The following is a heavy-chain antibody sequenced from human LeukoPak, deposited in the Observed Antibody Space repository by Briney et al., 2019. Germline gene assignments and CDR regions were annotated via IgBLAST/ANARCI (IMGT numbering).Heavy chain of an antibody. CDR1: GYSFTSYW. Sequence: GESLKISCKGAGYSFTSYWIGWLRQMPGKNLEWMGIIYPGDSDTRYSPSFQGQVTISADKSINNAYLQWSSLKASDTAMDYCARHGLGYCSSTSCSDYYYYGMDVWGQGTTVTVSS. V-gene: IGHV5-51*01. CDR3: ARHGLGYCSSTSCSDYYYYGMDV. CDR2: IYPGDSDT. J-gene: IGHJ6*02. D-gene: IGHD2-2*01.